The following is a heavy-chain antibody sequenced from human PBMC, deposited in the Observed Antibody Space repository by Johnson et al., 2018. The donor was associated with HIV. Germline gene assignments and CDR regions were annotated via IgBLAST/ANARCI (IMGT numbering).Heavy chain of an antibody. Sequence: VQLVESGGGLVKPGGSLRLSCAASGFTFSSYGMHWVRQAPGKGLEWVAVISYDGSNKYYADSVKGRFTISRDNSKTTLYLQMNSLRAGDTAVYFCARGKDMAGTGAFDIWGQGTMVTVSS. CDR1: GFTFSSYG. CDR2: ISYDGSNK. J-gene: IGHJ3*02. CDR3: ARGKDMAGTGAFDI. V-gene: IGHV3-30*03. D-gene: IGHD6-19*01.